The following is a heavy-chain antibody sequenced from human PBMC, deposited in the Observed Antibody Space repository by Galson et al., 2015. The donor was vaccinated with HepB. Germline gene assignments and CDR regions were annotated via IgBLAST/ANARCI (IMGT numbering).Heavy chain of an antibody. J-gene: IGHJ6*02. D-gene: IGHD6-19*01. CDR1: GGTFSSYT. V-gene: IGHV1-69*04. Sequence: SVKVSCKASGGTFSSYTISWVRQAPGQGLEWMGRIIPILGIANYAQKFQGRVTITADKSTSTAYMELSSLRSEDTAVYYCAREPGQGVAVAGMRGYYYYGMDVWGQGTTVTVSS. CDR2: IIPILGIA. CDR3: AREPGQGVAVAGMRGYYYYGMDV.